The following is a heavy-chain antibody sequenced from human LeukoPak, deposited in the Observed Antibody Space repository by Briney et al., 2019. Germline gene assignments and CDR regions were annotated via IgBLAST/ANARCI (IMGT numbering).Heavy chain of an antibody. Sequence: PGGSLRLSCAVSGFTFSSYWMHWVRQAPGKGLVWVSRINSDGSSRSYADSVKGRFTISRDNSKNTLYLQMNSLRAEDTAVYYCAKVMHYDSSGYYFFLDYWGQGTLVTVSS. CDR1: GFTFSSYW. V-gene: IGHV3-74*01. J-gene: IGHJ4*02. CDR3: AKVMHYDSSGYYFFLDY. CDR2: INSDGSSR. D-gene: IGHD3-22*01.